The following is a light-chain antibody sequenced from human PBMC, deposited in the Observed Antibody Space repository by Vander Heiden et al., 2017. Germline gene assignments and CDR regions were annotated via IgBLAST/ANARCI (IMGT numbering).Light chain of an antibody. CDR1: QSISSY. Sequence: DIQITQSPSSLSASVGDRVTITCRASQSISSYLNWYQQKPGKAPKLLIYAASSLQSGVPARFSGSGPGTDFTLTISSLQPEDFATYYCQRSDSTPLTFGGGTKVEIK. J-gene: IGKJ4*01. CDR2: AAS. V-gene: IGKV1-39*01. CDR3: QRSDSTPLT.